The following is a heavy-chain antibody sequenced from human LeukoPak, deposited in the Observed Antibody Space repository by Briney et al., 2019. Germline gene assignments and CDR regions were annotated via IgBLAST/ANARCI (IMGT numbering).Heavy chain of an antibody. CDR3: AKLFGSSSWRTGVYYFDY. CDR2: ISGSGGST. J-gene: IGHJ4*02. V-gene: IGHV3-23*01. CDR1: GFTFSSYA. Sequence: PGGSLRLSCVGSGFTFSSYAMSWVRQAPGKGLEWVSAISGSGGSTYYADSVKGRFTISRDNSKNTLYLQMNSLRAEDTAVYYCAKLFGSSSWRTGVYYFDYWGQGTLVTVSS. D-gene: IGHD6-13*01.